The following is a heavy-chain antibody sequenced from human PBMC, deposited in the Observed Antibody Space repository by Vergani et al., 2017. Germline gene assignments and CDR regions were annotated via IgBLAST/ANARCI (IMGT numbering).Heavy chain of an antibody. CDR2: IHTSGST. CDR1: GGSISSYY. J-gene: IGHJ4*02. CDR3: ARTYYDFWSGYYPLYYFDY. D-gene: IGHD3-3*01. V-gene: IGHV4-4*07. Sequence: QVQLQESGPGLVKPSETLSLTCTVSGGSISSYYWSWIRQPAGKGLEWIGRIHTSGSTNYNPSLKSRVTMSVDTSKNQFSLKLSSVTASDTDVYFCARTYYDFWSGYYPLYYFDYWGQGTLVTVSS.